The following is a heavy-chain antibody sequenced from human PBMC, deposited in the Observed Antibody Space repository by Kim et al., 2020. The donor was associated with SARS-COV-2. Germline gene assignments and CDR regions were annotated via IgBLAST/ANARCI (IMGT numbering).Heavy chain of an antibody. J-gene: IGHJ4*02. Sequence: FQGRVTITRDTSASTAYMELSSLRSEDTAVYYCARDHCTNGVCYIRNFDYWGQGTLVTVSS. D-gene: IGHD2-8*01. V-gene: IGHV1-3*01. CDR3: ARDHCTNGVCYIRNFDY.